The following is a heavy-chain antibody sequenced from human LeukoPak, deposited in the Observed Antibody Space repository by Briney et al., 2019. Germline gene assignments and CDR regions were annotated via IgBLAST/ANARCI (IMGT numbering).Heavy chain of an antibody. Sequence: ASVKVSCKASGYTFTGYYMHWVRQAPGQGLEWMGWINPNSGGTNYAQKFQGRVTMTRDTSISTAYMELSRLRSDDTAVYYCARDQSGSSGYSDYWGQGTWSPSPQ. CDR1: GYTFTGYY. CDR2: INPNSGGT. J-gene: IGHJ4*02. D-gene: IGHD3-22*01. V-gene: IGHV1-2*02. CDR3: ARDQSGSSGYSDY.